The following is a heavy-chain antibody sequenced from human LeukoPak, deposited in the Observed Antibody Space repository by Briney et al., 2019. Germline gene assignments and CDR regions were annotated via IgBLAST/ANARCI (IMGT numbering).Heavy chain of an antibody. V-gene: IGHV3-23*01. CDR3: AKDRGDSSRWFFDAFDI. Sequence: PGGSLRLSCGASGVTFSSYAMSWVRQAPGKGLEWVSAISGSGGSTYHADSVKGRFTISRDNSKNTLYLQMNSLRAQDTAVYYCAKDRGDSSRWFFDAFDIWGQGTMVNVSS. J-gene: IGHJ3*02. CDR1: GVTFSSYA. D-gene: IGHD6-13*01. CDR2: ISGSGGST.